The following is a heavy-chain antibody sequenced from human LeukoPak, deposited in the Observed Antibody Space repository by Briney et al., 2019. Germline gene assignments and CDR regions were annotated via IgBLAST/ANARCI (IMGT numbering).Heavy chain of an antibody. J-gene: IGHJ3*02. CDR1: GFTFSTYE. Sequence: GGSLRLSGAASGFTFSTYEMDWVRQAPGKGLEWVSYISSGGGTIYYADSVKGRFTISRDNAKNSLYLQMNSLRAEDTAVYYCAKKLTPNSDRSGFDAFEIWGQGTMVTVSS. D-gene: IGHD3-22*01. CDR3: AKKLTPNSDRSGFDAFEI. CDR2: ISSGGGTI. V-gene: IGHV3-48*03.